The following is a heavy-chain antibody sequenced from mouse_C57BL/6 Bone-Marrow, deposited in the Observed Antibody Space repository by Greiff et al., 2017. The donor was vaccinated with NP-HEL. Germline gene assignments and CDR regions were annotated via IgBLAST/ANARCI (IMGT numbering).Heavy chain of an antibody. J-gene: IGHJ4*01. CDR2: ISYSGST. CDR3: ARSPLWLRRNYYAMDY. V-gene: IGHV3-8*01. Sequence: VQLQQSGPGLAKPSQTLSLTCSVTGYSITSDYWNWIRKFTGNKLEYMGYISYSGSTYYNPSLKSRISITRDTSKNQYYLQLNSVTTEDTATYYCARSPLWLRRNYYAMDYWGQGTSVTVSS. D-gene: IGHD2-2*01. CDR1: GYSITSDY.